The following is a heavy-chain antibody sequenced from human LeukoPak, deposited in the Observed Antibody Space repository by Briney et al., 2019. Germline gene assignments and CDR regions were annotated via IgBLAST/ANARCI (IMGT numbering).Heavy chain of an antibody. Sequence: GASVKVSCKASGYTFADFGISWVRQAPGQGLEWMGWISAYNGNKNYVQKFQGRVTMTTDTFTSTAYMELTSLRSDDTAMYYCTRDLGVDTTMIFFDYWGQGTLVTVSS. J-gene: IGHJ4*02. D-gene: IGHD5-18*01. CDR3: TRDLGVDTTMIFFDY. V-gene: IGHV1-18*01. CDR1: GYTFADFG. CDR2: ISAYNGNK.